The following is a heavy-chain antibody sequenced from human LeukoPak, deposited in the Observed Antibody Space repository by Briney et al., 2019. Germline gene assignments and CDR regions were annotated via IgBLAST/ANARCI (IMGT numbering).Heavy chain of an antibody. D-gene: IGHD4-17*01. Sequence: WIGYIYYSGSTYYNPSLKSRVTISVDTSKNQFSLKLSSVTAADTAVCYCAKSTVISHFDYWGQGTLVTVSS. V-gene: IGHV4-30-4*01. CDR3: AKSTVISHFDY. J-gene: IGHJ4*02. CDR2: IYYSGST.